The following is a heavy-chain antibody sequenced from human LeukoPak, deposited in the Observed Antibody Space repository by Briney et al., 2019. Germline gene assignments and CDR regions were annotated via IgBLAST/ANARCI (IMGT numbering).Heavy chain of an antibody. CDR3: ARAQTGDYDILTGYYRYYYMDV. CDR1: GGTFSSYA. Sequence: AASVKVSCKASGGTFSSYAISWVRQAPGQGLEWMGGIIPIFGTANYAQKFQGRVTITADESTSTAYMELSSLRSEDTAVYYCARAQTGDYDILTGYYRYYYMDVWGKGTTVTVSS. J-gene: IGHJ6*03. D-gene: IGHD3-9*01. CDR2: IIPIFGTA. V-gene: IGHV1-69*13.